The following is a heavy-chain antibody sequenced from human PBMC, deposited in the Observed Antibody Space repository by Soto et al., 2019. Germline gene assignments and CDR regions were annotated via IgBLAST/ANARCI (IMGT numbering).Heavy chain of an antibody. D-gene: IGHD3-9*01. J-gene: IGHJ2*01. CDR3: TRGSGKTGWYFDL. V-gene: IGHV3-73*02. Sequence: EVQLVESGGGLVQPGGSLKLSCAASGFTFSGPGIHWVRQASGKGLEWVGRIRSKPYGYATTYAASVKGRFTISRDDSKNTAYRQMNTLKTEDTALYYCTRGSGKTGWYFDLWGRGTHVTVST. CDR1: GFTFSGPG. CDR2: IRSKPYGYAT.